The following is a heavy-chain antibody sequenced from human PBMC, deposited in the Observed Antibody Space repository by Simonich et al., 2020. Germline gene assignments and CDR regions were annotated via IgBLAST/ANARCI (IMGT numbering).Heavy chain of an antibody. V-gene: IGHV4-39*01. D-gene: IGHD6-13*01. CDR2: IYYSVST. Sequence: QLQLQESGPGLVKPSETLSLTCTVSGGSISSSSYYWGWIRQPPGKGLEWIGSIYYSVSTNNNPSLKSRVTISVDTSKNQFSLKLSSVTAADTAVYYCARHAGFAFDIWGQGTMVTVSS. CDR1: GGSISSSSYY. CDR3: ARHAGFAFDI. J-gene: IGHJ3*02.